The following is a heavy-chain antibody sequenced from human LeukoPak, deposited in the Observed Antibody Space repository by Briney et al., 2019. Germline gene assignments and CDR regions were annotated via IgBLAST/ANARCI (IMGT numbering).Heavy chain of an antibody. J-gene: IGHJ4*02. Sequence: GSSVKVSCKASGGTFSSYAISWVRQAPGQGLEWMGWISAYNGNANYAQKLQGRVTMTTDTSTSTTYMELRSLRSDDTAVYYCARDDHSYSSSWYELGKSCFDYWGQGTLVTVSS. CDR2: ISAYNGNA. CDR1: GGTFSSYA. V-gene: IGHV1-18*01. CDR3: ARDDHSYSSSWYELGKSCFDY. D-gene: IGHD6-13*01.